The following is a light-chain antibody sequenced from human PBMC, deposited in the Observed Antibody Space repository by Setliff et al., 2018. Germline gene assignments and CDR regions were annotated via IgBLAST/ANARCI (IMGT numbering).Light chain of an antibody. V-gene: IGLV3-21*04. CDR1: NIGSKS. CDR2: YDS. J-gene: IGLJ1*01. CDR3: QVWDSSSDRRV. Sequence: SSELTQPPSVSVAPRKTARITCGGNNIGSKSVHWYQQKPGQAPVLVIYYDSDRPSGIPERFSGSNSGNTATLTISRVEAGDEADYYCQVWDSSSDRRVFGTGTKVTVL.